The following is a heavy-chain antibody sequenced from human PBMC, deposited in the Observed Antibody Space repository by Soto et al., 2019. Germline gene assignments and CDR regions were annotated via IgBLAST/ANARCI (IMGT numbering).Heavy chain of an antibody. CDR3: ARPEYSSSSYGMDF. CDR1: GFTFSSYS. D-gene: IGHD6-6*01. Sequence: GGSLRLSCAASGFTFSSYSMNWVRQAPGKGLEWVSYISSSSSTIYYADSVKGRFTISRDNAKNSLYLQMNSLRDEDTAVYYCARPEYSSSSYGMDFWGKGTTVPVSS. J-gene: IGHJ6*04. V-gene: IGHV3-48*02. CDR2: ISSSSSTI.